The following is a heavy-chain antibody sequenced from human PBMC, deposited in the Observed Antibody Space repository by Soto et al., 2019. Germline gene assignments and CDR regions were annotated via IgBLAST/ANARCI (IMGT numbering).Heavy chain of an antibody. CDR2: IIPIFGTA. J-gene: IGHJ6*03. D-gene: IGHD2-15*01. CDR1: GGTFSSNA. CDR3: ARVERTEGWPGDYYYYYMDV. Sequence: GASVKVTCKASGGTFSSNAISWVRQAPGQGLEWMGGIIPIFGTANYAQKFQGRVTITADESTSTAYMELSSLRAEDTAVYYCARVERTEGWPGDYYYYYMDVWGKGTTVTVSS. V-gene: IGHV1-69*13.